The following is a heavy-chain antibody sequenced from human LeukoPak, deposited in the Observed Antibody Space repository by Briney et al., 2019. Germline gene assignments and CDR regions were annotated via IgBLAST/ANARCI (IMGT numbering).Heavy chain of an antibody. CDR2: IKSKTDGGTT. D-gene: IGHD2-15*01. V-gene: IGHV3-15*01. J-gene: IGHJ4*02. Sequence: PGGSLRLSCVASGFTFSNYWMSWVRQAPGKGLEWVGRIKSKTDGGTTVYAAPVKGRFTISRDDSKNTLYPQMNSLKTEDTAVYYCTTVLPVEDGHDYWGQGTLVTVSS. CDR1: GFTFSNYW. CDR3: TTVLPVEDGHDY.